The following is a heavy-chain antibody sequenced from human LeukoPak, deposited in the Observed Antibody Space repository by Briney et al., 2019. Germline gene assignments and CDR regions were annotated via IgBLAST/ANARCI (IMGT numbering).Heavy chain of an antibody. J-gene: IGHJ6*04. CDR1: GGSISSYY. CDR2: IYYSGST. V-gene: IGHV4-59*01. Sequence: SETLSLTCTVSGGSISSYYWSWIRQPPGKGLEWIGYIYYSGSTNYNPSLKSRVTISVDTSKNQFSLKPSSVTAADTAVYYCARLAPAYYYGSGSYYYYGMDVWGKGTTVTVSS. D-gene: IGHD3-10*01. CDR3: ARLAPAYYYGSGSYYYYGMDV.